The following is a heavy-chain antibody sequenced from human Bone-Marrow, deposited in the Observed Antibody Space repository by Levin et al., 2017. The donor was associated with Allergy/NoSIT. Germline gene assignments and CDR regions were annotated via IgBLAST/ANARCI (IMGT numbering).Heavy chain of an antibody. CDR1: GYPFTSFY. J-gene: IGHJ2*01. V-gene: IGHV1-46*01. CDR3: ARGRAGDYANWYFDL. Sequence: ASVKVSCKASGYPFTSFYLHWVRQAPGRGLEWMAIINPSGGSTSYSQNFQGRVTMTTDTSTSTVYMELSSLTSEDTAVYYCARGRAGDYANWYFDLWGRGTLVTVSS. D-gene: IGHD4-17*01. CDR2: INPSGGST.